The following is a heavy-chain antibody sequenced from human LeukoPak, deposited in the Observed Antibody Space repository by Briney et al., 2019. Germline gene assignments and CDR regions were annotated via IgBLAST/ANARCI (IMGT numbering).Heavy chain of an antibody. V-gene: IGHV1-18*01. Sequence: ASVSVSCTASGYTFTSYGISWVRQAPGQGLEWMGWISAYNGNTNYAQKLQGRVTMTTDTSTSTAYMELRSLRSDDTAVYYCARGYNYGLGSYRWFDPWGQGTLGTVSS. CDR1: GYTFTSYG. CDR2: ISAYNGNT. J-gene: IGHJ5*02. CDR3: ARGYNYGLGSYRWFDP. D-gene: IGHD3-10*01.